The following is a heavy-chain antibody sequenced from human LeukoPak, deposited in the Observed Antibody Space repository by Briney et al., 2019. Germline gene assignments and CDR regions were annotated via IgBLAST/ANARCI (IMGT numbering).Heavy chain of an antibody. CDR3: ARVAGIWFDP. J-gene: IGHJ5*02. CDR1: GFTFSSHS. Sequence: GGSLRLSCAASGFTFSSHSMTWVRQAPGKGLEWVANIKQDGSEKYYVDSVKGRFTISRDNAKNSLYLQMNSLRAEDTAVYYCARVAGIWFDPWGQGTLVTVSS. CDR2: IKQDGSEK. V-gene: IGHV3-7*01.